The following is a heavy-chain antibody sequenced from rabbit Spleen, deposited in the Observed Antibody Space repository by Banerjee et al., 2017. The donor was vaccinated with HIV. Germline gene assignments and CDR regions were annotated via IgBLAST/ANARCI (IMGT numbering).Heavy chain of an antibody. CDR2: IYAGSSGST. J-gene: IGHJ4*01. Sequence: QSLEESGGGLVQPEGSLTLTCTASGFSFNNNYYMCWVRQAPGKGLEWIACIYAGSSGSTYYANWAKGRFTISKTSSTTVTLQMTSLTVADTATYFCARGSATMTMVITGFYLNLWGPGTLVTVS. D-gene: IGHD2-1*01. V-gene: IGHV1S40*01. CDR3: ARGSATMTMVITGFYLNL. CDR1: GFSFNNNYY.